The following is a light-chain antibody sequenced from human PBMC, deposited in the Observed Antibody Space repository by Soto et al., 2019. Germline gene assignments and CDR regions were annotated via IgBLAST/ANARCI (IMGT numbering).Light chain of an antibody. Sequence: QSALTQPASVSGSPGQSITVSCTGTSSDVGSYNLVSWCQQHPGKAPKLMIYEGSKRPSGVSNRFSGSKSGNTASLTISGLQPEDEADYYCCSYAGSGTWVFGGGTKLNVL. J-gene: IGLJ3*02. V-gene: IGLV2-23*01. CDR2: EGS. CDR3: CSYAGSGTWV. CDR1: SSDVGSYNL.